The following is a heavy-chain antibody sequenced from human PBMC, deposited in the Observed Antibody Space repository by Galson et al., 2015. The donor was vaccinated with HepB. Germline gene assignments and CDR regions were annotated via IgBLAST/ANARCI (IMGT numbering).Heavy chain of an antibody. CDR3: ARSEWRDAFDI. D-gene: IGHD3-3*01. V-gene: IGHV3-7*01. Sequence: SLRLSCAASGFTVSSNYMSWVRQAPGKGLEWVANIKQDGSEKYYVDSVKGRFTISRDNAKNSLYLQMNSLRAEDTAVYYCARSEWRDAFDIWGQGTMVTVSS. CDR1: GFTVSSNY. J-gene: IGHJ3*02. CDR2: IKQDGSEK.